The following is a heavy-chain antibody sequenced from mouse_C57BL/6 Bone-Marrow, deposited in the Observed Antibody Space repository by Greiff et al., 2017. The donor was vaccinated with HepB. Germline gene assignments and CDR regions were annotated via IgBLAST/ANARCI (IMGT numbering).Heavy chain of an antibody. D-gene: IGHD1-1*01. CDR2: ISNGGGST. CDR1: GFTFSDYY. CDR3: ARQVIYYYGSSYVDY. Sequence: DVMLVESGGGLVQPGGSLKLSCAASGFTFSDYYMYWVRQTPEKRLEWVAYISNGGGSTYYPDTVKGRFTISRDNAKNTLYLQMSRLKSEDTAMYYCARQVIYYYGSSYVDYWGQGTTLTVSS. V-gene: IGHV5-12*01. J-gene: IGHJ2*01.